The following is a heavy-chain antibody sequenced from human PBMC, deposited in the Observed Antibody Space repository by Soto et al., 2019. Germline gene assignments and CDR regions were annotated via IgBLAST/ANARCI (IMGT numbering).Heavy chain of an antibody. J-gene: IGHJ3*01. CDR3: AKIYISSSEDAFDV. Sequence: EVELLESGGGLVQPGGSLQLSCVGSGFTFDSNGMSWVRLVPGKGLEWVSFISGSGVSTSYAESVKGRVIVSRDNSKKMVFLQMHSLRVEDTATYYWAKIYISSSEDAFDVWGQGTTVTVSS. CDR2: ISGSGVST. CDR1: GFTFDSNG. D-gene: IGHD5-12*01. V-gene: IGHV3-23*01.